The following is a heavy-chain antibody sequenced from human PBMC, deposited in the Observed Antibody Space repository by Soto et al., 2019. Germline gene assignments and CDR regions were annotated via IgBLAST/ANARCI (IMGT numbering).Heavy chain of an antibody. CDR3: ARGDYGDYVRYFDY. CDR2: IIPIFGTA. D-gene: IGHD4-17*01. Sequence: SVKLSCKASGGAFSSYASSWVRQAPGQGLEWMGGIIPIFGTANYAQKFQGRVTITADESTSTAYMELSSLRSEDTAVYYCARGDYGDYVRYFDYWGQGTLVTVSS. V-gene: IGHV1-69*13. CDR1: GGAFSSYA. J-gene: IGHJ4*02.